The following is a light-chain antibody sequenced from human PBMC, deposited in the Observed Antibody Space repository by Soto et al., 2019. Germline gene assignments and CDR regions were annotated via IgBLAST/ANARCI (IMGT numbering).Light chain of an antibody. V-gene: IGKV3-15*01. CDR2: DAS. J-gene: IGKJ4*02. Sequence: EIVMTQSPATLYVSPGERATLSCRASQIVSSNLAWYQQKPGQTPMLLIYDASSRATGIPARFSGSGSGTVFTLTISSLQSEDFAVYYCPQYNNLPLSFGGGTNVEIK. CDR1: QIVSSN. CDR3: PQYNNLPLS.